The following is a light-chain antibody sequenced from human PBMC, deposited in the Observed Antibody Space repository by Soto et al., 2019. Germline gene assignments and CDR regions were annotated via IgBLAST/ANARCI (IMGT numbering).Light chain of an antibody. CDR1: HTVSSSY. CDR3: QQYVSSLT. J-gene: IGKJ4*01. V-gene: IGKV3-20*01. Sequence: EIVLTQSPGTLSLSPGERATLSCRASHTVSSSYLAWYQQKPGQPPRLLIYGASSRATGIPDRFSGSGSGTDFTLTISRLEPEDFAVYYCQQYVSSLTVGGGTKVEIK. CDR2: GAS.